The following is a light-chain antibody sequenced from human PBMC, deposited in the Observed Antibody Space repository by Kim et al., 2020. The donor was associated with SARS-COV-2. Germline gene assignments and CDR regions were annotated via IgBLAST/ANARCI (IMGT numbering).Light chain of an antibody. CDR3: QAWDSSTGV. V-gene: IGLV3-1*01. J-gene: IGLJ3*02. CDR1: KLGDKY. CDR2: QDN. Sequence: GSPGQTASITCSGDKLGDKYACWYQQRPGQSPVLVIYQDNKRPSGIPERFSGSNSGNTATLTISGTQTVDEADYYCQAWDSSTGVFGGGTQLTVL.